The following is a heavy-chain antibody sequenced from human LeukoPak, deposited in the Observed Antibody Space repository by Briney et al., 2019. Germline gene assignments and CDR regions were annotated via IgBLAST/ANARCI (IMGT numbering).Heavy chain of an antibody. V-gene: IGHV4-34*01. CDR2: INDYTGNT. CDR3: ARGITIFASARYYMDV. D-gene: IGHD3-3*01. Sequence: SETLSLTCDVFGGSFTDYFWTWIRQSPGKGLEWIGEINDYTGNTNYNPSLNSRVSISLEKSKNQFSLELRSVTAADTAVYYCARGITIFASARYYMDVWGKGTTVTVSS. J-gene: IGHJ6*03. CDR1: GGSFTDYF.